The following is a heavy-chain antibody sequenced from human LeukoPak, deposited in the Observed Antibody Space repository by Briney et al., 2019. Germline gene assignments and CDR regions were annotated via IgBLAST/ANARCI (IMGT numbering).Heavy chain of an antibody. CDR1: GGSISSGGYY. D-gene: IGHD3-10*01. CDR2: IYYSGST. CDR3: ARWEPNYYGPYFDY. V-gene: IGHV4-31*03. J-gene: IGHJ4*02. Sequence: PSQTLSLTCTVSGGSISSGGYYWSWIRQHPGKGLEWIGYIYYSGSTYYNPSLKSRVTISVDTSKNQFSLKLSSVTAADTAVYYCARWEPNYYGPYFDYWGQGTLVTVSS.